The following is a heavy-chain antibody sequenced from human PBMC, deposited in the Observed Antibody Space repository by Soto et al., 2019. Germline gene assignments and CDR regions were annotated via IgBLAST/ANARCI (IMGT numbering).Heavy chain of an antibody. D-gene: IGHD6-19*01. CDR2: ISGSGIST. Sequence: GGSLRLSCAASGFTFSSYAMSWVRQAPGKGLEWVSAISGSGISTYYADSVKGRFTISRDNSKNTLYLQMNSLRAEDTAVYYCAKEYEYSSGWERIDYWGQGTLVTVSS. CDR1: GFTFSSYA. CDR3: AKEYEYSSGWERIDY. V-gene: IGHV3-23*01. J-gene: IGHJ4*02.